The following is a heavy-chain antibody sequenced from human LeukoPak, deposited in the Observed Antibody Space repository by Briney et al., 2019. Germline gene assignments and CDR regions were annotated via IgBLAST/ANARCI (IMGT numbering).Heavy chain of an antibody. CDR3: ARIRSEAFDL. V-gene: IGHV3-11*04. J-gene: IGHJ3*01. CDR2: ISGRWSPI. CDR1: GFTFSDYY. Sequence: NPGGSLRLSCAVSGFTFSDYYMNWIRQAPGKGLEGVSYISGRWSPIYYADSVKGRFTISRETAKNSLYLQMNSLRAEDTAVYYCARIRSEAFDLWGQGTMGTVSS.